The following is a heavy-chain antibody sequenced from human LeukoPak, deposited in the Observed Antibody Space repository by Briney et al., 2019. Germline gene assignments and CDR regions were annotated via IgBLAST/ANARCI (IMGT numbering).Heavy chain of an antibody. CDR1: GFTFSSYE. CDR3: ARESSGSYYGDYFDY. D-gene: IGHD1-26*01. Sequence: PGGSLRLSCAASGFTFSSYEMNWVRQAPGKGLEWVSYISSSSSYIYYADSVKGRFTISRDNAKNSLYLQMNSLRAEDTAVYYCARESSGSYYGDYFDYWGQGTLVTVSS. CDR2: ISSSSSYI. V-gene: IGHV3-21*05. J-gene: IGHJ4*02.